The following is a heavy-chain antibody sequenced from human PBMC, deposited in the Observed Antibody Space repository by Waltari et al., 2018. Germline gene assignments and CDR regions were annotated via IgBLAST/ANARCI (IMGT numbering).Heavy chain of an antibody. D-gene: IGHD4-17*01. CDR3: ARVGRDYGHRGDFDY. CDR1: GFTFSTYS. CDR2: SSDSSSYI. J-gene: IGHJ4*02. V-gene: IGHV3-21*01. Sequence: EVQLVESGGGLVKPGGSLTLSCAASGFTFSTYSMNWVRQAPGKGGEWVASSSDSSSYIYYADSVKGRFTSSRDNAKNSLYLQMNSLRAEDTAVYYCARVGRDYGHRGDFDYWGQGTLVTVSS.